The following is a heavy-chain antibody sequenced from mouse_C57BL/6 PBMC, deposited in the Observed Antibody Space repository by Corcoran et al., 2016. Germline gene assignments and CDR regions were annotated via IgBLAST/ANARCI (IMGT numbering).Heavy chain of an antibody. V-gene: IGHV9-3*01. Sequence: QIQWVQSGPELKKRGETVKISCKASGYTFTTYGMSWVKQAPGKGLKWMGWINTYSGVPTYADDFKGRFAFSLETSASTAYLQINNLKNEDTATYFCAREGYYDSWCAYWAQGILVTVSA. CDR2: INTYSGVP. J-gene: IGHJ3*01. CDR1: GYTFTTYG. CDR3: AREGYYDSWCAY. D-gene: IGHD2-4*01.